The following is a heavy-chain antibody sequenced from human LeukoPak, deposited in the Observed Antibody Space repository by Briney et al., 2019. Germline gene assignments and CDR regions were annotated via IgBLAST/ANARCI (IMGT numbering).Heavy chain of an antibody. D-gene: IGHD4-23*01. V-gene: IGHV3-74*01. CDR3: ARDNTVDYYYYMDV. J-gene: IGHJ6*03. CDR1: GFTFSSYW. CDR2: INNDGSST. Sequence: PGGALRLSCAATGFTFSSYWMHWVRQPPGKGLVWVSRINNDGSSTTYADSVKGRFTISRDNAKNTLYLQMNSLRAEDTAVYYCARDNTVDYYYYMDVWGKGTTVTVSS.